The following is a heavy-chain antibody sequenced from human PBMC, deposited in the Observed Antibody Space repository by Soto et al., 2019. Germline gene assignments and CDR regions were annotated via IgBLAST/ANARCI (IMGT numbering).Heavy chain of an antibody. J-gene: IGHJ3*02. CDR2: ISAYNGNT. CDR3: ARESGIAVAVNSFDI. V-gene: IGHV1-18*01. D-gene: IGHD6-19*01. CDR1: GYTFTSYG. Sequence: GASVKVSCKASGYTFTSYGISWVRQAPGQGLEWMGWISAYNGNTSYAQKLQGRVTMTTDTSTSTAYMELRSLRSDDTAVYYCARESGIAVAVNSFDIWGQVTMVPVPS.